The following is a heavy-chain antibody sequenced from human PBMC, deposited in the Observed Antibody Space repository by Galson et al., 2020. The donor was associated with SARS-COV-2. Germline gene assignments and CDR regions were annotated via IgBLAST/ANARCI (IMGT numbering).Heavy chain of an antibody. Sequence: GESLKISCKASGYTFSTFGVSWVRQAPGQGLEWMGWISPYRDYSYYAQKFQGRVAMTTDTSTSTAYMELRSLRSDDTAVYYCARDPPIFHSHSSGYLYFDYWGQGTLVTVSS. J-gene: IGHJ4*02. CDR3: ARDPPIFHSHSSGYLYFDY. V-gene: IGHV1-18*01. CDR2: ISPYRDYS. D-gene: IGHD3-22*01. CDR1: GYTFSTFG.